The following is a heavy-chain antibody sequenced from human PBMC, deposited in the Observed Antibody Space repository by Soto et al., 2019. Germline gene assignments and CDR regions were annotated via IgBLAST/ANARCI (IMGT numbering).Heavy chain of an antibody. Sequence: QVHLVESGGGVVQPGRSLRLSCAASGFTFSSYGMNWVRQAPDKGLEWVAGISFDGRNTYHADSVKGRFTVSRDNSKNTLYLQMDSLRVEDTAIYYCANGRYSSSAEFDYWGQGTLVTVSS. D-gene: IGHD6-6*01. CDR2: ISFDGRNT. V-gene: IGHV3-30*18. CDR3: ANGRYSSSAEFDY. J-gene: IGHJ4*02. CDR1: GFTFSSYG.